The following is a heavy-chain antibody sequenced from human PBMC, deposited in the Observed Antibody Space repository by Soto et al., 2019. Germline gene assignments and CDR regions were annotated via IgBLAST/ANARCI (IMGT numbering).Heavy chain of an antibody. D-gene: IGHD3-16*02. CDR1: GYTFTSYG. V-gene: IGHV1-18*01. J-gene: IGHJ4*02. Sequence: ASVKVSCKASGYTFTSYGISWVRQAPGQGLEWMGWISAYNGNTNYAQKLQGRVTMTTDTSTSTAYMELRSLRSDDTGVYYCARAGRDCVWGSYRYYFDYWGQGTLVTVSS. CDR3: ARAGRDCVWGSYRYYFDY. CDR2: ISAYNGNT.